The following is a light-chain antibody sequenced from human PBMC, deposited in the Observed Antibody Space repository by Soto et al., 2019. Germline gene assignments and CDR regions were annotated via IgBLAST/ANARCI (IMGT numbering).Light chain of an antibody. V-gene: IGLV2-14*01. CDR1: SSDMGGYNY. Sequence: QSALAQPASVSGSPGQSITISCTGGSSDMGGYNYVSWYQQHPGRAPRLLILEVTNRPSGVPDRFSGPKSGNTASLIIRGLQAEDEADYFCSSYSSKTPPYVFGTGTKLTVL. CDR3: SSYSSKTPPYV. CDR2: EVT. J-gene: IGLJ1*01.